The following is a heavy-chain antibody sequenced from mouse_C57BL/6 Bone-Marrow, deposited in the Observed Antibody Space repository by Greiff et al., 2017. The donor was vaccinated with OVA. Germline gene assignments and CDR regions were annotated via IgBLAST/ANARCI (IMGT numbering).Heavy chain of an antibody. Sequence: QVQLQQPGAALVKPGASVKMSCKASGYTFTSYWITWVKQRPGQGLEWIGDIYPGSGSTNYNEKFKSKATLTVDTSSSTAYMQLSSLTSEDSAVYYCARWGLRRRYAMDYWGQGTSVTVSS. CDR1: GYTFTSYW. CDR3: ARWGLRRRYAMDY. V-gene: IGHV1-55*01. CDR2: IYPGSGST. D-gene: IGHD2-4*01. J-gene: IGHJ4*01.